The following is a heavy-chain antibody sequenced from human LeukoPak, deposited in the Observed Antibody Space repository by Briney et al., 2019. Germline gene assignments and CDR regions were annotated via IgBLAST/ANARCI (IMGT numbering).Heavy chain of an antibody. J-gene: IGHJ6*03. Sequence: SETLSLTCTVSGGSISSYYWSWIRQPPGKGLEWIGYIYYSGSTNYNPSLKSRVTISVDTSKTQFSLKLSSVTAADTAVYYCARTRGYSYGLDYYYYMDVWGKGTTVTISS. CDR2: IYYSGST. D-gene: IGHD5-18*01. V-gene: IGHV4-59*01. CDR1: GGSISSYY. CDR3: ARTRGYSYGLDYYYYMDV.